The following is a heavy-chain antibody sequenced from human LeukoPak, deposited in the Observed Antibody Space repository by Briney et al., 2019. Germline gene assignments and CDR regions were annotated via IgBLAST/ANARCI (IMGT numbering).Heavy chain of an antibody. CDR1: GFTFSSYW. D-gene: IGHD5-24*01. CDR3: ARVSRDGYYYYYYRDV. CDR2: IKQDGSEK. V-gene: IGHV3-7*01. Sequence: GRSLRLSCAASGFTFSSYWMSWVRQAPGKGLEWVANIKQDGSEKYYVDSVKGRFTISRDNAKNSLYLQMNSLRAEDTAVYYCARVSRDGYYYYYYRDVWGKGTTVTVSS. J-gene: IGHJ6*03.